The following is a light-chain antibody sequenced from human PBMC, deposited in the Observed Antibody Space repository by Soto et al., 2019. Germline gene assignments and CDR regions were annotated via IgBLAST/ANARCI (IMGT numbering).Light chain of an antibody. V-gene: IGKV1-33*01. CDR2: TXA. CDR3: QQCDKLPRT. CDR1: QDISNY. J-gene: IGKJ4*02. Sequence: IQMTRSPSSLYSSAVEXVIITCQASQDISNYLTCYQQXPGXPPKXXXVTXANLETGAPSRLSGSGSVTDFPFPISSRQPEEIATYYCQQCDKLPRTFGGGTKVDIK.